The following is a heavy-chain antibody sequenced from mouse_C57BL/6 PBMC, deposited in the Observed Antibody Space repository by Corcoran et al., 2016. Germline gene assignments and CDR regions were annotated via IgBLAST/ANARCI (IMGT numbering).Heavy chain of an antibody. Sequence: QVTLKESGPGILQSSQTLSLTCSFSGFSLSTFGMGVSWIRQPSGKGLEWLAHIYWDDDKRYNPSLKSRLTISKDTSRNQVFLKITRVDTADTATYYCARIGTDYDYDSWYFDVWGTGTTVTVSS. CDR2: IYWDDDK. J-gene: IGHJ1*03. CDR1: GFSLSTFGMG. CDR3: ARIGTDYDYDSWYFDV. D-gene: IGHD2-4*01. V-gene: IGHV8-12*01.